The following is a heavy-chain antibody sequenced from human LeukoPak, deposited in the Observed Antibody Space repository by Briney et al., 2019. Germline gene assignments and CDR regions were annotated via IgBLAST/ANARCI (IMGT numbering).Heavy chain of an antibody. V-gene: IGHV1-8*03. CDR2: MNPNSGNT. CDR3: ARVISSSWTGGDY. Sequence: GASVKVSCKASGYTFTSYDINWVRQATGQGLEWMGWMNPNSGNTGYAQKFQGRVTITRNTSISTAYMELSSLRSEDAAVYYCARVISSSWTGGDYWGQGTLVTVSS. J-gene: IGHJ4*02. CDR1: GYTFTSYD. D-gene: IGHD6-13*01.